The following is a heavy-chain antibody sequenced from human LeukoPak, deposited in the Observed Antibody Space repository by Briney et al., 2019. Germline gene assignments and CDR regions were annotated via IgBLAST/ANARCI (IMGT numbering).Heavy chain of an antibody. D-gene: IGHD6-13*01. CDR2: ISESGGST. V-gene: IGHV3-23*01. J-gene: IGHJ1*01. CDR3: AKDIAIAAAGTVFQH. CDR1: GFSFSSYA. Sequence: GSLRLPCAASGFSFSSYAMSWVRQAPGKGLEWVSVISESGGSTYNVDSVKGRFTISRDNSKNMLYLQMSSLRAEDTAVYYCAKDIAIAAAGTVFQHWGQGTLVTVSS.